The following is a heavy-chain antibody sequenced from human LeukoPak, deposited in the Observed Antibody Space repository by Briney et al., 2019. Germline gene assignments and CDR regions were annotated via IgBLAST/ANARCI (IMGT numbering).Heavy chain of an antibody. D-gene: IGHD3-22*01. V-gene: IGHV3-15*01. Sequence: GGSLRLSCAASGFTFSNAWMSWVRQAPGKGLEWVGRIKSKTDGGTTDYAAPVKGRFTISRDDSKDTLHLQMNSLKTEDTAVYYCTTDVTYYYDSSVQDAFDIWRQGTMVTVSS. CDR2: IKSKTDGGTT. CDR1: GFTFSNAW. CDR3: TTDVTYYYDSSVQDAFDI. J-gene: IGHJ3*02.